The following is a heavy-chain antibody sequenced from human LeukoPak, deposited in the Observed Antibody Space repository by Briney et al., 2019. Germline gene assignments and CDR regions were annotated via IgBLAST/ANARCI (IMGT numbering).Heavy chain of an antibody. D-gene: IGHD1-26*01. CDR2: IIPIFGTA. CDR3: ARSIVVGATAFGY. J-gene: IGHJ4*02. Sequence: SVTVSCKASGGTFSSYAISWVRQAPGQGLEWMGGIIPIFGTANYAQKFQGRVTITADESTSTAYMELSSLRSEDTAVYYCARSIVVGATAFGYWGQGTLVTVSS. V-gene: IGHV1-69*13. CDR1: GGTFSSYA.